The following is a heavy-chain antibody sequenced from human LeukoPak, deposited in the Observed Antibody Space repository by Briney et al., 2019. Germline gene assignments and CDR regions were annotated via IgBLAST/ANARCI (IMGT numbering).Heavy chain of an antibody. D-gene: IGHD6-6*01. V-gene: IGHV6-1*01. CDR2: TYYNSKWYN. CDR3: AGDSSARPLDY. CDR1: GDSVSINSAA. J-gene: IGHJ4*01. Sequence: SQTLSLTSAIPGDSVSINSAARCWIRQSPSRRLECLGRTYYNSKWYNDYAVSVKSRIAINPDTSKNQFSLHLNSMTPENTAVYYCAGDSSARPLDYWGQGTLVTVSS.